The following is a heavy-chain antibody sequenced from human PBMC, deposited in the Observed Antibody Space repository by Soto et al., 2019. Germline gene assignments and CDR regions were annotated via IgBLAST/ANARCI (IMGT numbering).Heavy chain of an antibody. J-gene: IGHJ6*02. V-gene: IGHV4-30-4*01. CDR1: GGSISSGYYY. Sequence: SETLSLTCTVSGGSISSGYYYWSWIRQPPGKGLEWIGYIYYSGSTYYNPSLKSRVTISVDTSKNQFSLKLSSVTAADTAVYYCARDPAAAGTHYYGMDVWGQGTTVTVSS. CDR2: IYYSGST. D-gene: IGHD6-13*01. CDR3: ARDPAAAGTHYYGMDV.